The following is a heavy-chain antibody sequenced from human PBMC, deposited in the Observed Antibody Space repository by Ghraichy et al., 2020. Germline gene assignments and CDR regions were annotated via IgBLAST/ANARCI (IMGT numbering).Heavy chain of an antibody. D-gene: IGHD2-21*02. Sequence: SETLSLTCTVSGGSVSSGSHHWSWIRQPPGKGLEWIGSIYHTGSTNYNPSLKSQVPISVDTSKNQFSLKLRTVTAADTAVYYCARVMTSYCGGDCYSHYFDCWGQGTLVTASS. J-gene: IGHJ4*02. CDR2: IYHTGST. CDR1: GGSVSSGSHH. CDR3: ARVMTSYCGGDCYSHYFDC. V-gene: IGHV4-61*01.